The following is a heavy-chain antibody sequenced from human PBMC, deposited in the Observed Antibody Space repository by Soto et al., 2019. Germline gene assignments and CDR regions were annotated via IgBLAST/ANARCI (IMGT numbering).Heavy chain of an antibody. Sequence: SETLSVTCTVSDGSIISSSYYWGWNRKPPGKGLEWIGSIYYSGSTYYNPSLKSRVTISVDTSKNQFSLKLSSVTAADTAVYYCARQDLAGGYSYGSDSYYGMDVWGQGTTVTVSS. J-gene: IGHJ6*02. V-gene: IGHV4-39*01. CDR1: DGSIISSSYY. CDR2: IYYSGST. CDR3: ARQDLAGGYSYGSDSYYGMDV. D-gene: IGHD5-18*01.